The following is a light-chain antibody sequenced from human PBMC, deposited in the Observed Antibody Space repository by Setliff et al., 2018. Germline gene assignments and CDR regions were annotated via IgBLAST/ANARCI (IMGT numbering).Light chain of an antibody. J-gene: IGLJ1*01. Sequence: QSALTQPASVSGSPGQSITISCTGTSSDVGSYNLVSWYQQFPGKAPKLIIYGVSKRPSGVSDRFSGSKSGNTASLTISGLQVEDEADYYCSSYTSNTFVFAAGTKVTVL. CDR2: GVS. CDR3: SSYTSNTFV. V-gene: IGLV2-14*02. CDR1: SSDVGSYNL.